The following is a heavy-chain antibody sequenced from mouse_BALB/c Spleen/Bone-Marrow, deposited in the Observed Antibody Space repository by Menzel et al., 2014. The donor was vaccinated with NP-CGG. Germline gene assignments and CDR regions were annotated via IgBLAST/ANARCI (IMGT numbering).Heavy chain of an antibody. CDR3: ARIWAYYAMDY. D-gene: IGHD4-1*01. J-gene: IGHJ4*01. V-gene: IGHV5-6-3*01. CDR2: INSNGGST. Sequence: VQLKESGGGLVQPGGSLKLSCAASGFTFSSYGMSRVRQTPDKRLELVATINSNGGSTYYPDSVKGRFTISRDNAKNPLYLQMSSLKSEDTAMYYCARIWAYYAMDYWGQGTSITVSS. CDR1: GFTFSSYG.